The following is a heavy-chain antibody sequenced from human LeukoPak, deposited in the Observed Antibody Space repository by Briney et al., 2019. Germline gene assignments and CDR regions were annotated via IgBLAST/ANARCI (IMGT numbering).Heavy chain of an antibody. J-gene: IGHJ4*02. CDR1: GFTFSSYG. CDR2: IGTAGDT. CDR3: ARGIAAAGIDY. V-gene: IGHV3-13*01. Sequence: QPGGSLRLSCAASGFTFSSYGMHWVRQVTGKGLEWVSAIGTAGDTYYPGSVKGRFTISRENAKNSLYLQMNSLRAGDTAVYYCARGIAAAGIDYWGQGTLVTVSS. D-gene: IGHD6-13*01.